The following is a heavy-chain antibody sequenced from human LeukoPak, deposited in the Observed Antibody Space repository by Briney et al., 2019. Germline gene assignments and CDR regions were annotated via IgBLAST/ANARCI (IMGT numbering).Heavy chain of an antibody. Sequence: GGSLGLSCAASQFSFNNYAMSWVRQAPGKGLERLAPISYDGVDKYYADSLKGRFTMSRDNSKNSVYLQMDSLRVEDTAMYYCAKDVDTVMDWANDAFDVWGQGTMVIVSS. V-gene: IGHV3-30-3*01. D-gene: IGHD5-18*01. CDR2: ISYDGVDK. CDR1: QFSFNNYA. CDR3: AKDVDTVMDWANDAFDV. J-gene: IGHJ3*01.